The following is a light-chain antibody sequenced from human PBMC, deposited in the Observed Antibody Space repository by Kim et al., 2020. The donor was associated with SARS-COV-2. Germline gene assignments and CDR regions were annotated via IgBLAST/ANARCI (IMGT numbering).Light chain of an antibody. CDR2: GAS. J-gene: IGKJ2*03. CDR3: QHYGTSPYS. V-gene: IGKV3-20*01. CDR1: HFVRNTY. Sequence: LSPGERAPLSCRASHFVRNTYLAWYQQKPGQAPRLLIYGASNRATGFPDRFSGSGSGTDFTLTINRVEPEDFAVYYCQHYGTSPYSFGQGTKLEI.